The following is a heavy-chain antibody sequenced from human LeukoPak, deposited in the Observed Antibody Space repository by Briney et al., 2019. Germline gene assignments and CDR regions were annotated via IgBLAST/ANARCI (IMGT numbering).Heavy chain of an antibody. D-gene: IGHD6-19*01. Sequence: SETLSLTCAVYGGSFSGYYWSWIRQPPGKGLEWIGEINHSGSTNYNPSLKSRVTISVDTSKNQFSLKLSSVTAADTAVYYCARGGIAVAGTTQNFDYWGQGNLVTVSS. CDR3: ARGGIAVAGTTQNFDY. V-gene: IGHV4-34*01. CDR1: GGSFSGYY. J-gene: IGHJ4*02. CDR2: INHSGST.